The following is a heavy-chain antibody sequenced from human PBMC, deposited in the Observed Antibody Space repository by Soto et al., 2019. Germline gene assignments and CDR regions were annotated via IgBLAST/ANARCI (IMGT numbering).Heavy chain of an antibody. CDR2: ISSSGSTI. D-gene: IGHD3-10*01. Sequence: QVQLVESGGGLVKPGGSLRLSCAASGFTFSDYYMSWIRQAPGKGLEWVSYISSSGSTIYYADSVKGRFTISRDNAKNSRYLQMNSLRAEDTAVYYCARDQYYYGSGSYPYYYDGMDVWGQGTTVTVSS. CDR1: GFTFSDYY. CDR3: ARDQYYYGSGSYPYYYDGMDV. J-gene: IGHJ6*02. V-gene: IGHV3-11*01.